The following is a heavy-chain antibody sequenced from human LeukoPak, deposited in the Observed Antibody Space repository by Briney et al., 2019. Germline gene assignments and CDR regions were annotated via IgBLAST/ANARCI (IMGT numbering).Heavy chain of an antibody. V-gene: IGHV3-48*03. Sequence: PGGSLRLSCAGSGFVFSAFEMNWVRQAPGKGLEWVSYIGKSGSTIYYADSVKGRFTISRDNAKNSLYLQMDRLRAEDTAVYYCARRNIAWYFDYWGQGTLVTVSS. CDR3: ARRNIAWYFDY. CDR2: IGKSGSTI. D-gene: IGHD2/OR15-2a*01. CDR1: GFVFSAFE. J-gene: IGHJ4*02.